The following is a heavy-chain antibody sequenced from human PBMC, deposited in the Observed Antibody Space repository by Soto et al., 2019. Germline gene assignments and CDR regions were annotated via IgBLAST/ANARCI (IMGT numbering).Heavy chain of an antibody. J-gene: IGHJ4*02. CDR2: INSDGSST. Sequence: EVQLVESGGGLVQPGGSLRLSCGASGFTLRSYWMHWVRQAPGKGLVWVSNINSDGSSTNYADSMKGRFTISRDNAKNTLYLQMNSLRADDTAVYYCATLFSSGSSLDYWGQGTLVTVSS. CDR3: ATLFSSGSSLDY. V-gene: IGHV3-74*01. CDR1: GFTLRSYW. D-gene: IGHD3-10*01.